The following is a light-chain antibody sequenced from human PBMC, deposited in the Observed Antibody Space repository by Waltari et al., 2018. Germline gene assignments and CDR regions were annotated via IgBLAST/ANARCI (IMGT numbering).Light chain of an antibody. CDR2: YAS. J-gene: IGKJ5*01. V-gene: IGKV6-21*02. CDR3: HQSSKLPIT. CDR1: QNIGRS. Sequence: EIVLTQSPDFQSVTPKEKVTITCRASQNIGRSLHWYQRKPGQSPNLLIKYASQSISGVPSRVSGSVSGTDCTLTITSLEAEDAATYFCHQSSKLPITFGQGTRLEI.